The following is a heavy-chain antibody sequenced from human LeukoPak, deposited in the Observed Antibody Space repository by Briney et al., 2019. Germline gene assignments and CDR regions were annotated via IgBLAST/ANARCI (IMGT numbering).Heavy chain of an antibody. D-gene: IGHD4-17*01. CDR1: GFTFSSYA. Sequence: GGSLRLSCAASGFTFSSYAMSWVRQAPGKGLEWVSAISGSGGSTYYADSVKGRFTISRDNSKNTLYLQMNSLRAEDTAVYYCAKDQRTDYGDYLGAFDIWGQGTMVTVSS. CDR3: AKDQRTDYGDYLGAFDI. J-gene: IGHJ3*02. CDR2: ISGSGGST. V-gene: IGHV3-23*01.